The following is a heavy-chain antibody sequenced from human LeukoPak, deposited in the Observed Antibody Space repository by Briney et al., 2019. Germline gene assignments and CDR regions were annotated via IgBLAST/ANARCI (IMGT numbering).Heavy chain of an antibody. V-gene: IGHV1-69*05. J-gene: IGHJ6*03. D-gene: IGHD1-26*01. CDR2: IIPIAGTA. CDR3: ARAPYGIYSGDYYAYYMDV. CDR1: GGTFSVDA. Sequence: GASVKVSCKASGGTFSVDAITWVRQAPGQGLEWMGGIIPIAGTANYAQKFQGRVTITTDESTNTAYMELSSLRSEDTAVYYCARAPYGIYSGDYYAYYMDVWGKGTMVTVSS.